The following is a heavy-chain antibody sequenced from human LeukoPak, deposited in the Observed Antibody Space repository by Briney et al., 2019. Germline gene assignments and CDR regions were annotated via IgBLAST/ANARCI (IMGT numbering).Heavy chain of an antibody. Sequence: GGSLRLSWAASGFTFSSYGMHWVRQAPGKGLEWVAFIRYDGSNKYYADSVKGRFTISRDNSKNTLFLQMNSLRAEDTAVYYCAQDSHRGYSYGLHYYFDYWGQGTLVTVSS. CDR3: AQDSHRGYSYGLHYYFDY. CDR2: IRYDGSNK. V-gene: IGHV3-30*02. D-gene: IGHD5-18*01. CDR1: GFTFSSYG. J-gene: IGHJ4*02.